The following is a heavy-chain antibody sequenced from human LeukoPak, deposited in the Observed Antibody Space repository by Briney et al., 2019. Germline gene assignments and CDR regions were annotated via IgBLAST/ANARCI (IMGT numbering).Heavy chain of an antibody. CDR1: GFTFSSYA. CDR3: AKDGGAFYYYYGMDV. J-gene: IGHJ6*02. D-gene: IGHD3-3*01. V-gene: IGHV3-23*01. CDR2: ISGSGGST. Sequence: HPGGSLRLSCAASGFTFSSYAMSWVRQAPGKGLEWVSAISGSGGSTYYADSVKGRFTISRDNSKNTLYLQMNSLRAEDTAVYYCAKDGGAFYYYYGMDVWGQGTTVTVSS.